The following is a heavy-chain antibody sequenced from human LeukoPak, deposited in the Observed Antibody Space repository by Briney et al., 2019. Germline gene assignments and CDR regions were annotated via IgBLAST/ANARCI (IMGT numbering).Heavy chain of an antibody. D-gene: IGHD2-21*02. CDR2: IKSKTDGGTT. CDR1: GFTFCNAW. Sequence: PGGSLRLSCAASGFTFCNAWRSWVRQAPGKGLEWVGRIKSKTDGGTTDYAAPVKGRFTISRDDSKNTLYLQMNSLKTEDTAVYYCTTQPSGDCYYYWGQGTLVTVSS. CDR3: TTQPSGDCYYY. J-gene: IGHJ4*02. V-gene: IGHV3-15*01.